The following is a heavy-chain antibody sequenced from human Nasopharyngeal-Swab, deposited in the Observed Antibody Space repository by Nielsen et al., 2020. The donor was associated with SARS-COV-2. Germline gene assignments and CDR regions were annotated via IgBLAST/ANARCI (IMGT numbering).Heavy chain of an antibody. CDR3: ARAIGRFTMIVVAIDAFDI. CDR1: GCSISSGDYY. J-gene: IGHJ3*02. Sequence: SGTLSLTCTVSGCSISSGDYYWSWIRQPPGKGLEWIGYIYYSGSTYYNPSLKSRVTISVDTSKNQFSLKLSSVTAADTSVYYCARAIGRFTMIVVAIDAFDIWGQGTMVTVSS. V-gene: IGHV4-30-4*01. CDR2: IYYSGST. D-gene: IGHD3-22*01.